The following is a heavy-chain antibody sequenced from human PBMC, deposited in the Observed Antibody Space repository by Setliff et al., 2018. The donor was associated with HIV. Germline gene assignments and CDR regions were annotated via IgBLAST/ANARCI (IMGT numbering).Heavy chain of an antibody. CDR2: INDNGST. CDR1: GGSFSGYY. Sequence: SETLSLTCAVYGGSFSGYYWSWIRQPPGKGLEWIGEINDNGSTNYNPSLKSRVTISVDTSKNQFSLKLSSVTAADTAVYYCARVRGRYYYHMDVWGQGTTVTVSS. D-gene: IGHD3-10*01. CDR3: ARVRGRYYYHMDV. V-gene: IGHV4-34*01. J-gene: IGHJ6*03.